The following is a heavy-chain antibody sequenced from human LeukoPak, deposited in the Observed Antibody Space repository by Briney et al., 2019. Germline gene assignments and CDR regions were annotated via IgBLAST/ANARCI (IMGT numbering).Heavy chain of an antibody. Sequence: SQTLSLTCTVSGGSVSSGGYYWSWIRQHPGKGLEWIGYIYYSGSTYYNPSLKSRVTISVDTSKNQFSLKLSSVTAADTAVYYCARVGGGYSGYDYYYYYYMGVWGKGTTVTVSS. CDR3: ARVGGGYSGYDYYYYYYMGV. CDR1: GGSVSSGGYY. CDR2: IYYSGST. J-gene: IGHJ6*03. V-gene: IGHV4-31*03. D-gene: IGHD5-12*01.